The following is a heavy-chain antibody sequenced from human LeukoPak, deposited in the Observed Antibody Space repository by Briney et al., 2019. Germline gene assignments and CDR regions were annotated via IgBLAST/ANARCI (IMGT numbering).Heavy chain of an antibody. CDR2: IIPILGIA. Sequence: ASVKVSCKASGGTFSSYAISWVRQAPGQGLEWMGRIIPILGIANYAQKFQGRVTITADKSTSTAYMELSSLRSEDTAVYYCARHYCSGGSCHLDYWGQGTLVTVSS. D-gene: IGHD2-15*01. V-gene: IGHV1-69*04. CDR3: ARHYCSGGSCHLDY. CDR1: GGTFSSYA. J-gene: IGHJ4*02.